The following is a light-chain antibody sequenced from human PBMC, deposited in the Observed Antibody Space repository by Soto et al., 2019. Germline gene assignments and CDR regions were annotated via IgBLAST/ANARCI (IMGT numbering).Light chain of an antibody. CDR3: QQRSNWPPIT. CDR1: QSVSRN. CDR2: DAS. Sequence: EIVMTQSPDTLSVSPGERATLSCRASQSVSRNLAWYQQKPGQAPRLLIYDASNRATGIPARFSGSGSGTDFTLTISSLEPEDFAVYYCQQRSNWPPITFGQGTRLEI. V-gene: IGKV3-11*01. J-gene: IGKJ5*01.